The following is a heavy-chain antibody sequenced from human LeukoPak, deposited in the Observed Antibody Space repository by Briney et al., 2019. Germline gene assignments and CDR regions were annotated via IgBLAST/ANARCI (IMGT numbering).Heavy chain of an antibody. V-gene: IGHV4-61*01. Sequence: SETLSLTCTVSVGSVSSGNYYWSWIRQPPGKGLEWIGYIYYSGSTNYTPSLKSRVTISVDTSKNQFSLKLSSVTAADTAVYYCARVYGSSGWYYFDYWGQGTLVTVSS. CDR3: ARVYGSSGWYYFDY. CDR1: VGSVSSGNYY. CDR2: IYYSGST. J-gene: IGHJ4*02. D-gene: IGHD6-19*01.